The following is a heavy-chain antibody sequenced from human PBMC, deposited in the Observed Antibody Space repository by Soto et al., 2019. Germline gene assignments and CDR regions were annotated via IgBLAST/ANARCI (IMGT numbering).Heavy chain of an antibody. V-gene: IGHV3-33*01. CDR2: IWHDGSKK. J-gene: IGHJ3*02. CDR1: GFTYGHFG. D-gene: IGHD3-10*01. Sequence: QVQLVESGGGVVQPGRSLRLSCATSGFTYGHFGMHWARQAPGKGLEWVAVIWHDGSKKLYADSVKGRFTISRDDSKNTLDLQMYSLRVEDTALYYCARDAYGTAGQGGAFDIWGQGTMVIVSS. CDR3: ARDAYGTAGQGGAFDI.